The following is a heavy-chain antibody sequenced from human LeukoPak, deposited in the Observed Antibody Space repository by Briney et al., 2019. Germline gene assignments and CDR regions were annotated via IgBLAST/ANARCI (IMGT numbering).Heavy chain of an antibody. Sequence: GSLRLSCAASGFTFSNYGMHWVRQAPGKGLEWVAVVWYDGSTKNYADSVKGRITISRDNSKNTLYLQMNSLRAEDTAVYYCAKGSSSGLDYWGQGTLVTVSS. CDR1: GFTFSNYG. CDR2: VWYDGSTK. V-gene: IGHV3-33*06. D-gene: IGHD3-22*01. J-gene: IGHJ4*02. CDR3: AKGSSSGLDY.